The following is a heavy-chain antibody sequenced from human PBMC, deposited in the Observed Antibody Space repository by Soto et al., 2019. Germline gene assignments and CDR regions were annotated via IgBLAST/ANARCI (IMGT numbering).Heavy chain of an antibody. J-gene: IGHJ6*03. CDR3: ARGGGAYGGYRGYYYYMDV. V-gene: IGHV3-30*04. CDR1: GFTFSSYA. CDR2: ISYDGSNK. D-gene: IGHD4-17*01. Sequence: GGSLRLSCAASGFTFSSYAMHWVRQAPGKGLEWVAVISYDGSNKYYADSVKGRFTISRDNSKNTLYLQMNSLRAEDTALYYCARGGGAYGGYRGYYYYMDVWGKGTTVTVSS.